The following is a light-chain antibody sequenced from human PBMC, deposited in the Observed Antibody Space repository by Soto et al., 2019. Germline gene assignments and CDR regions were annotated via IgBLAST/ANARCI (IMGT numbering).Light chain of an antibody. Sequence: EIVLTQSPGTLSLSPGERASLSCRASQSVSGTYLAWYQQKPGQGPRLLIYGISSRSTGIPDRFSGSGSGTDFTLTISRLEPEDFAVHYCQQYGSLPRTFGQGTKVEVK. V-gene: IGKV3-20*01. CDR3: QQYGSLPRT. J-gene: IGKJ1*01. CDR2: GIS. CDR1: QSVSGTY.